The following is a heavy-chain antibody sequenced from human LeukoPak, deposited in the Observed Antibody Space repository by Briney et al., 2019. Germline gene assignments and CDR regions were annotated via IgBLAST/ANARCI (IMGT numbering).Heavy chain of an antibody. D-gene: IGHD2-2*01. CDR1: GYSFTSYW. CDR3: ARHGGGIVVVPAAKGGMDV. Sequence: ESLKISCKGSGYSFTSYWIGWVRLMPGKGLEWMGIIYPGDSDTRYSPSFQGQVTISADKSISTAYLQWSSLKASDTAMYYCARHGGGIVVVPAAKGGMDVWGKGTTVTVSS. J-gene: IGHJ6*04. V-gene: IGHV5-51*01. CDR2: IYPGDSDT.